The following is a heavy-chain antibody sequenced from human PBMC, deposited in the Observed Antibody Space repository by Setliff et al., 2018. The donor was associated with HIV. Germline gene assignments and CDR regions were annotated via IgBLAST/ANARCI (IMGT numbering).Heavy chain of an antibody. CDR1: GYTFTSYG. Sequence: ASVKVSCKASGYTFTSYGISWVRQAPGQGLEWMGWISVYNGNINYAQNLQGRVTMTTDPSTSTAYMELRSLRSDDTAVYYCARIYCGGDCYPPNDAFDIWGQGTMVTVSS. J-gene: IGHJ3*02. CDR3: ARIYCGGDCYPPNDAFDI. D-gene: IGHD2-21*02. V-gene: IGHV1-18*01. CDR2: ISVYNGNI.